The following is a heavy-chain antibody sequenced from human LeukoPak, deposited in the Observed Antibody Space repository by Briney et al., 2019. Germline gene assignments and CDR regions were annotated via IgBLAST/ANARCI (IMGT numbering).Heavy chain of an antibody. CDR1: GGTFSSYA. V-gene: IGHV1-69*05. J-gene: IGHJ4*02. CDR3: ASGSRIVGATVPDFDY. CDR2: IIPIFGTA. D-gene: IGHD1-26*01. Sequence: SVKVSCKASGGTFSSYAISWVRQAPGQGLEWMGRIIPIFGTANYARKFQGRVTITTDESTSTAYMELSSLRSEDTAVYYCASGSRIVGATVPDFDYWGQGTLVTVSS.